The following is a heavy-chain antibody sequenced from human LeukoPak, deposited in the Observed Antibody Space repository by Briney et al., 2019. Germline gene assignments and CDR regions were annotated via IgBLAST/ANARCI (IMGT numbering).Heavy chain of an antibody. Sequence: ASVKVSCKASGYTFTSYYMHWVRQAPGQGLEWMGIINPSGGSTSYAQKFQGRVTMTRDMSTSTVYMELSSLRPEDTAVYYCARDLAAALGDYWGQGTLVTVSS. D-gene: IGHD6-6*01. V-gene: IGHV1-46*01. J-gene: IGHJ4*02. CDR1: GYTFTSYY. CDR3: ARDLAAALGDY. CDR2: INPSGGST.